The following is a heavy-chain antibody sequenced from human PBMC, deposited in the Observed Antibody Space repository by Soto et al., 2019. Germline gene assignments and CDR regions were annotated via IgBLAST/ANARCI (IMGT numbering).Heavy chain of an antibody. Sequence: QVQLVQSGAEVKKPGASVKVSCQASGYTFTSYGISWVRQAPGQGLEWMGWIRAYNGNTNYAQKLQGRVTMTTDTSTSTPYMELRSLRSDDTAVYYCARDPYSSSWYHYGMDVWGQGTTVTVSS. J-gene: IGHJ6*02. CDR1: GYTFTSYG. CDR2: IRAYNGNT. V-gene: IGHV1-18*01. CDR3: ARDPYSSSWYHYGMDV. D-gene: IGHD6-13*01.